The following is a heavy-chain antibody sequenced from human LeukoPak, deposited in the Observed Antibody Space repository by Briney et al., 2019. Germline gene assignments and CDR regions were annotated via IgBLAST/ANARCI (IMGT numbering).Heavy chain of an antibody. CDR3: AKDTTTSGARFDY. Sequence: GGSLTLSCAASGFTFDDYAMYWVRQAPGKGLEWVSLISGDGSSTYYADSLKGRFTISRDNSKNSLYLQMNSLRTDDTALYYCAKDTTTSGARFDYWGQGTLVTVSS. D-gene: IGHD2-15*01. CDR1: GFTFDDYA. CDR2: ISGDGSST. V-gene: IGHV3-43*02. J-gene: IGHJ4*02.